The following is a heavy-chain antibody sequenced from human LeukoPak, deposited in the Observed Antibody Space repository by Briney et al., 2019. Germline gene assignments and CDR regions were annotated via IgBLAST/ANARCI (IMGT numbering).Heavy chain of an antibody. CDR1: GFTFSDYA. V-gene: IGHV3-33*01. D-gene: IGHD6-13*01. CDR3: AREGKAAGTSGWIDP. CDR2: IWYDGSNK. J-gene: IGHJ5*02. Sequence: GGSLRLSCAASGFTFSDYAMHWVRQVPGKGLEWVAVIWYDGSNKYHADSVKGRFTISRDNSKNTLYLEMNSLKVEDTAVYYCAREGKAAGTSGWIDPWGQGPLVTVSS.